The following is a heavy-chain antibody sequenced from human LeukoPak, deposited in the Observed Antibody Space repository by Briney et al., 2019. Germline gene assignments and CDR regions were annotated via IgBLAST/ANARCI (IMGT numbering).Heavy chain of an antibody. CDR2: IGAAGTPI. D-gene: IGHD2-2*01. CDR1: GFTFSSYS. V-gene: IGHV3-48*01. J-gene: IGHJ4*02. CDR3: ARDSSTYAGPPDY. Sequence: GGSLRLSCAASGFTFSSYSMNGVRQARGKGLEGVSYIGAAGTPIYSADSVKGRFTISSDNANNSLFLQMNSLSAEDTAVYYCARDSSTYAGPPDYWGQGTLVTVSS.